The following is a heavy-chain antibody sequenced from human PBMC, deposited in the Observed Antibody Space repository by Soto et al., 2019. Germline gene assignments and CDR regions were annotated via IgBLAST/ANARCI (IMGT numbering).Heavy chain of an antibody. Sequence: ASVKVSCKASGGTFSSYAISWGRQAPGQGLEWMGGIIPILGIANYAQKFQGRVTITADKSTSPAYMELSSLRSEDMAVYYCARDRHEGYCSSPSCYKRRGFDYWGQGTLVTVSS. CDR1: GGTFSSYA. V-gene: IGHV1-69*10. D-gene: IGHD2-2*02. CDR3: ARDRHEGYCSSPSCYKRRGFDY. J-gene: IGHJ4*02. CDR2: IIPILGIA.